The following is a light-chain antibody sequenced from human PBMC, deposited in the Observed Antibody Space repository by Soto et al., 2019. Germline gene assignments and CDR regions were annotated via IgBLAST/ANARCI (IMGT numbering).Light chain of an antibody. V-gene: IGKV3-20*01. Sequence: EIVLTQSPGTLSLSPGERATLSCRASQSITSTYLAWYQQKPGQAPRLLIYGASSRATGIPDRFSGSGSGTDFTLTIRRMETADSAAYYCQQYGSSLFTFGPGTKVDIK. CDR1: QSITSTY. CDR3: QQYGSSLFT. CDR2: GAS. J-gene: IGKJ3*01.